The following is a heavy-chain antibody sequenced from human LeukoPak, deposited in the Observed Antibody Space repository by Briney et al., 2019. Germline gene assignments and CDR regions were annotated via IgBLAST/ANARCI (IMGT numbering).Heavy chain of an antibody. CDR1: GFPFSNYG. CDR2: IWYDGSNK. V-gene: IGHV3-30*02. D-gene: IGHD5-18*01. J-gene: IGHJ4*02. CDR3: AKAHADTPLLAY. Sequence: PGGSLRLSCAASGFPFSNYGMHWVRQAPGKGLEWVAVIWYDGSNKYYADSVKGRFTISRDNLKNALYLQMNSLRAEDTAVYYCAKAHADTPLLAYWGQGTLVTVSS.